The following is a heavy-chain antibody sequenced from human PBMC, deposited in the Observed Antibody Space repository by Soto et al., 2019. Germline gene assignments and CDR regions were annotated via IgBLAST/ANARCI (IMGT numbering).Heavy chain of an antibody. CDR3: ARDQTRTNCHDY. Sequence: SETLSLTCTVSGGSISSGDYYWSWIRQPPGKGLEWIGYIYYSGSTYYNPSLKSRVTISVDTSKNQFSLKLSSVTAADTAVYYCARDQTRTNCHDYWGQGTLVTVSS. D-gene: IGHD1-1*01. V-gene: IGHV4-30-4*01. CDR2: IYYSGST. CDR1: GGSISSGDYY. J-gene: IGHJ4*02.